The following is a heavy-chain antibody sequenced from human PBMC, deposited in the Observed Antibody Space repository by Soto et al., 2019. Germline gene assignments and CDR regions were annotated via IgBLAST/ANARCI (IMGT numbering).Heavy chain of an antibody. V-gene: IGHV5-51*01. D-gene: IGHD2-15*01. CDR2: IYPGDSDT. Sequence: GESLKISCKGSGYSFTSYWIGWVRQMPGKGLEWMGIIYPGDSDTRYGPSFQGQVTISADKSISTAYLQWSSLKASDTAMYYCARGGYCSGGSCYVYYGMDVWGQGTTVTVSS. J-gene: IGHJ6*02. CDR3: ARGGYCSGGSCYVYYGMDV. CDR1: GYSFTSYW.